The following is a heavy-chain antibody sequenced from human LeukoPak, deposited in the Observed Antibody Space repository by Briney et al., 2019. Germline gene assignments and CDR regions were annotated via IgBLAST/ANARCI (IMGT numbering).Heavy chain of an antibody. J-gene: IGHJ6*02. V-gene: IGHV4-39*07. CDR3: ARGSGIAAAGSLSYYGMDV. CDR2: IYYSGST. CDR1: GGSISSSSYS. D-gene: IGHD6-13*01. Sequence: SETLSLTCTVSGGSISSSSYSWGWIRQPPGKGLEWIGSIYYSGSTYYNPSLKSRVTISVDTSKNQFSLKLSSVTAADTAVYYCARGSGIAAAGSLSYYGMDVWGQGTTVTVSS.